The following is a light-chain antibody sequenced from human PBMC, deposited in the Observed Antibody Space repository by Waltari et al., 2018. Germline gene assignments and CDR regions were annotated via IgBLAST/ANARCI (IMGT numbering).Light chain of an antibody. Sequence: SSELTQDPGVSVALGQTIRFTCQGDSLRTSYASWYQLKPGQAPVLVIYGIDKRPSGIPDRISGYSSGTTSSLTITGAQAEDEADYYCSSRNGRANQVVFAGGTKVTVL. CDR1: SLRTSY. V-gene: IGLV3-19*01. J-gene: IGLJ3*02. CDR2: GID. CDR3: SSRNGRANQVV.